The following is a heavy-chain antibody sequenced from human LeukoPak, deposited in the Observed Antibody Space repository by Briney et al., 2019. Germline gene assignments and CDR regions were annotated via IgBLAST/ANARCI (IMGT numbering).Heavy chain of an antibody. Sequence: SETLSLTCTVSGRSISGYYWSWIRQPAGKGLEWIGRIYTSGSTNYNPSLKSRVTMSVDASKNQFSLKLSSVTAADTAVYYCARDRGRGLSSGWYANWFDPWGQGTLVTVSS. CDR1: GRSISGYY. V-gene: IGHV4-4*07. J-gene: IGHJ5*02. CDR2: IYTSGST. D-gene: IGHD6-19*01. CDR3: ARDRGRGLSSGWYANWFDP.